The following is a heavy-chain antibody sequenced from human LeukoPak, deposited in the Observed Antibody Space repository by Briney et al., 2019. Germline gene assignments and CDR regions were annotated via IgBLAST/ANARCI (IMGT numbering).Heavy chain of an antibody. J-gene: IGHJ4*02. CDR3: ARDKSLDY. Sequence: SETLSLTCTVSSGSISSGGYYWSWIRQPPGKGLEWIGYIYHSGSTYYNPSLKSRVTISVDRSKNQFSLKLSSVTAADTAVYYCARDKSLDYWGQGTLVTVSS. CDR2: IYHSGST. V-gene: IGHV4-30-2*01. CDR1: SGSISSGGYY.